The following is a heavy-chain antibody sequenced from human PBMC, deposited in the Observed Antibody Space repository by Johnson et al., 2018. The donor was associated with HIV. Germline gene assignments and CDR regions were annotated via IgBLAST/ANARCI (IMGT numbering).Heavy chain of an antibody. CDR1: GFTFSSYA. D-gene: IGHD6-13*01. CDR3: ARDRGGAGTFDAFDI. Sequence: QVQLVESGGGVVQPGRSLRLSCAASGFTFSSYAMHWVRQAPGKGLEWVAVISYDGSNKYYADSVKGRFTISRDNSKNTLYLQMNSLRAEDTAVYYCARDRGGAGTFDAFDIWGQGTMVTVS. V-gene: IGHV3-30-3*01. J-gene: IGHJ3*02. CDR2: ISYDGSNK.